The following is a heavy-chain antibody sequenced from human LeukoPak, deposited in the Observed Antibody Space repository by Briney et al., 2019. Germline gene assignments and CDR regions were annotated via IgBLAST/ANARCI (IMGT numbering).Heavy chain of an antibody. CDR3: AKGIWSGYRWYFDY. D-gene: IGHD3-3*01. CDR1: GFTFSNYW. J-gene: IGHJ4*02. Sequence: GGSLRLSCAASGFTFSNYWMSWVRQAPGKGLEWVANIKEDGSEKYYVDSVKGRFTISRDNAKNSLYLQMNSVRAEDTAVYYCAKGIWSGYRWYFDYWGQGTLVTVSS. CDR2: IKEDGSEK. V-gene: IGHV3-7*03.